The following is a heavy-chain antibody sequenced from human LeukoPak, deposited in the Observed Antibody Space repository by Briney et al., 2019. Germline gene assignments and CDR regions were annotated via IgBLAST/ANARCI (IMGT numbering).Heavy chain of an antibody. J-gene: IGHJ4*02. Sequence: SVKVSCKASGGTFSSYDISWVRQAPGQGREWMGGIMPMFGKANYAQKFQGRVTTTADKATSTASMDLSSLRSEDTAVYYCAGGRTDIVVVPATLRNYYFDYWGQGTLVTVSS. CDR3: AGGRTDIVVVPATLRNYYFDY. CDR2: IMPMFGKA. V-gene: IGHV1-69*06. D-gene: IGHD2-2*01. CDR1: GGTFSSYD.